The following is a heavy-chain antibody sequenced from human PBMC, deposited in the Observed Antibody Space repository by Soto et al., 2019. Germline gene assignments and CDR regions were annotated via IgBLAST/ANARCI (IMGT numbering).Heavy chain of an antibody. CDR2: ISSSGSTI. J-gene: IGHJ5*02. CDR3: AINIQQLKYNLFDP. Sequence: GGSLRLSCAASGFTFSDYYMSWIRQAPGKWLEWVSYISSSGSTIYYADSVKGRFTISRDNAKNSLYLQMNSLRAEDTAVYYCAINIQQLKYNLFDPWGQGXLVTVYS. CDR1: GFTFSDYY. D-gene: IGHD6-13*01. V-gene: IGHV3-11*01.